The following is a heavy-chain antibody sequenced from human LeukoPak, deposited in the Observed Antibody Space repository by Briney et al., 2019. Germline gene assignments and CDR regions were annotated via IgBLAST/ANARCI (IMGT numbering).Heavy chain of an antibody. CDR1: GGSISSYY. Sequence: PSETLSLTCTVSGGSISSYYWTWIWQPAGKGLEWIGYIYTSGSTNYNPSLKSRVTISVDTSKNQFSLKLSSVTAADTAVYYCARGARKRYYYYYMDVWGKGTTVTVSS. CDR3: ARGARKRYYYYYMDV. J-gene: IGHJ6*03. D-gene: IGHD5-24*01. V-gene: IGHV4-4*09. CDR2: IYTSGST.